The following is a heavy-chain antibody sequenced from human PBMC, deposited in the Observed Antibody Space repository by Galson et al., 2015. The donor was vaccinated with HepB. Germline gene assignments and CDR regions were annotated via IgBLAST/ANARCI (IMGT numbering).Heavy chain of an antibody. V-gene: IGHV3-33*01. Sequence: SLRLSCAASRVTFSNYGMHWVRQAPGKGPEWVAVIWNDGSNEYYADSVKGRFTISRDNSKNKLYLEMNSLRAEDTAVYYCARSLRSYDFFYGMDVWGLGTTVTVSS. CDR3: ARSLRSYDFFYGMDV. CDR1: RVTFSNYG. J-gene: IGHJ6*02. CDR2: IWNDGSNE.